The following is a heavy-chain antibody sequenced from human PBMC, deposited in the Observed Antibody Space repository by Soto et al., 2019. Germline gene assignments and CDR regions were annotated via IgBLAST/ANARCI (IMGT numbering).Heavy chain of an antibody. CDR3: AKAHPGYGAFDY. J-gene: IGHJ4*02. CDR2: ISYDGSNK. D-gene: IGHD5-18*01. CDR1: GFTFSSYG. V-gene: IGHV3-30*18. Sequence: QVQLVESGGGVVQPGRSLRLSCAASGFTFSSYGMHWVRQAPGKGLEWVAVISYDGSNKYYADSVKGRFTISRDNSKNTLYLQMNSLRAEDTAVYYCAKAHPGYGAFDYWGQGTLVTVSS.